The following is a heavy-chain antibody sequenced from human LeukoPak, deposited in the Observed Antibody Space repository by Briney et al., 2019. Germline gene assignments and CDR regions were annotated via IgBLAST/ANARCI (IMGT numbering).Heavy chain of an antibody. J-gene: IGHJ4*02. CDR1: GYTLTELS. V-gene: IGHV1-24*01. CDR2: FDPEDGET. CDR3: ATTGDGYLPLPFDY. Sequence: GASVTVSCKVSGYTLTELSMHWVRQAPGKGLEWMGGFDPEDGETIYAQKFQGRVTMTEDTSTDTAYMELSSLRSEDTAVYYCATTGDGYLPLPFDYWGQGTLVTVSS. D-gene: IGHD5-24*01.